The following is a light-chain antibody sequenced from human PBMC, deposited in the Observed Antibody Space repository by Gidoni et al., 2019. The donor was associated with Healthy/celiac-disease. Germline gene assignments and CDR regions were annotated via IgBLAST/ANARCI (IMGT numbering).Light chain of an antibody. CDR3: QQRSNWPPWT. Sequence: EIVLTQPPATPSLSPGGRATLSCRASQSVSSYLAWYQQKPGQAPRLLIYDASNRATGIPARFSGSGSGTDFTFTISSLEPEDFAVYYCQQRSNWPPWTFGQGTKVEIK. V-gene: IGKV3-11*01. J-gene: IGKJ1*01. CDR2: DAS. CDR1: QSVSSY.